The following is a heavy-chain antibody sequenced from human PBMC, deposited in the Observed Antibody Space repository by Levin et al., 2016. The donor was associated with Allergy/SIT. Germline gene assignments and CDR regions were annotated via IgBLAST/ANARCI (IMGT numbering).Heavy chain of an antibody. D-gene: IGHD1-26*01. J-gene: IGHJ6*02. V-gene: IGHV1-69*02. CDR2: IIPLLSLT. Sequence: SVKVSCKASGGTFRTYTINWVRQAPGQGLEWMGRIIPLLSLTDYAQKFQGRVTITADKSTDTAYMELSSLTSDDTAIYYCARSGPVVDPTRMTFAYYAVDVWGQGTTVSVSS. CDR3: ARSGPVVDPTRMTFAYYAVDV. CDR1: GGTFRTYT.